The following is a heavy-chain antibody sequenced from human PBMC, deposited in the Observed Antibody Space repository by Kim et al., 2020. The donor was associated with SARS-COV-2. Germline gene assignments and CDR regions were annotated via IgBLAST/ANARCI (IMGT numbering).Heavy chain of an antibody. CDR2: INPNSGGT. D-gene: IGHD6-6*01. V-gene: IGHV1-2*02. CDR1: GYTFTDYY. J-gene: IGHJ6*03. CDR3: SRDGAARITPLYYYYMDV. Sequence: ASVKVSCKASGYTFTDYYMHWVRQAPGQGLEWMGWINPNSGGTNYAQKFQGRVTMTRDTSISTAFMELSRLRSDDTAVYYCSRDGAARITPLYYYYMDVW.